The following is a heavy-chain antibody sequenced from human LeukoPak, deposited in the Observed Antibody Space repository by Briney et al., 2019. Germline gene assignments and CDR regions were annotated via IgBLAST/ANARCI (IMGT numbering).Heavy chain of an antibody. J-gene: IGHJ4*02. V-gene: IGHV4-59*01. CDR2: IYYSGST. Sequence: SETLSLTCTVSGGSISSYYWSWIRQPPGKGLEWIGYIYYSGSTNYNPSLKSRVTISVDTSKNQFSLKLSSVTAADTAVYYCARGSGYYYGYLDYWGQGTLVTVSS. D-gene: IGHD3-22*01. CDR1: GGSISSYY. CDR3: ARGSGYYYGYLDY.